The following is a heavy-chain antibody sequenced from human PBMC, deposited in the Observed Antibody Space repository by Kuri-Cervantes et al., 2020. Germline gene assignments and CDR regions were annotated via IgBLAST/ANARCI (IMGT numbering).Heavy chain of an antibody. CDR2: IYYSGST. V-gene: IGHV4-38-2*02. J-gene: IGHJ4*02. CDR1: GYSISSGYF. CDR3: ASRGACSGGSCNSGAY. D-gene: IGHD2-15*01. Sequence: SETLSLTCTVSGYSISSGYFWGWIRQPPGKGLEWIGNIYYSGSTYYNPSLKSRVTISVDTSKNQFSLKLSSVTVADTAVYYCASRGACSGGSCNSGAYWGQGTLVTVSS.